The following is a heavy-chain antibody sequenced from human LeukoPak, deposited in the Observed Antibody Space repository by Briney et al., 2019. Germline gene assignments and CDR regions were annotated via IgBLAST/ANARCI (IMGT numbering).Heavy chain of an antibody. D-gene: IGHD5-18*01. V-gene: IGHV1-69*13. CDR2: IIPIFGTA. CDR1: GGTLSSFA. J-gene: IGHJ4*02. Sequence: ASVKVSCKASGGTLSSFAISWVRQAPGQGLEWMGGIIPIFGTANYAQKFQGRVTITADESTSTAYMELSSLRSEATAAYYCARGGAVAAMASDYCGQGSLVTASS. CDR3: ARGGAVAAMASDY.